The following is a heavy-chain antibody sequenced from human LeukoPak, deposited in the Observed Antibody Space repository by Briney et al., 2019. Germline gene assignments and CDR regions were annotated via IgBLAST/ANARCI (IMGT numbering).Heavy chain of an antibody. CDR3: AKCTGGSCYSTFDY. CDR2: ISGSGDTT. D-gene: IGHD2-15*01. V-gene: IGHV3-23*01. Sequence: GGSLRHSCAASGFTFSSYAMSWVRQAPGKGLEWVSSISGSGDTTYYADSVKGRFIISRDLSKNTLYLQMNSLRAEDTAVYYCAKCTGGSCYSTFDYWGQGTLVTVSS. CDR1: GFTFSSYA. J-gene: IGHJ4*02.